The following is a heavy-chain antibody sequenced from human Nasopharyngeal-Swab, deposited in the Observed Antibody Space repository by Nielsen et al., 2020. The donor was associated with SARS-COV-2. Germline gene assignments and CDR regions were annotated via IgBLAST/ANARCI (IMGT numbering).Heavy chain of an antibody. V-gene: IGHV4-59*01. Sequence: SETLSLTCTVSGGSISSYYWSWIRQPPGKGLEWIGYIYYSGSTNYNPSLKSRVTISVDTSKNQFSLKLSSVTAADTAVYYCARIAVAALNDWYFDLWGRGTLATVSS. CDR1: GGSISSYY. CDR3: ARIAVAALNDWYFDL. CDR2: IYYSGST. D-gene: IGHD6-19*01. J-gene: IGHJ2*01.